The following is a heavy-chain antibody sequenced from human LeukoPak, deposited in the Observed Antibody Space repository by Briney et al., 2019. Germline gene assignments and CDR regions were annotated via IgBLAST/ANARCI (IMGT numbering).Heavy chain of an antibody. J-gene: IGHJ4*02. V-gene: IGHV1-3*01. CDR1: EYTFTSYA. Sequence: GASVNPPPNPSEYTFTSYAIHWVRQAPGQRLEWMGWINPGNGNTKYSQKFQDRVTITKDTSANTAYMELSSLRSEDTAVYYCARGNFYYDSSGHYPVPDYWGQGTLVTVSS. D-gene: IGHD3-22*01. CDR2: INPGNGNT. CDR3: ARGNFYYDSSGHYPVPDY.